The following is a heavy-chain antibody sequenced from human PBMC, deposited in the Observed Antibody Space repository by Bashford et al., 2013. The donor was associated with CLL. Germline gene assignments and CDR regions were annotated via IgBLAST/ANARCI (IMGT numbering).Heavy chain of an antibody. CDR1: GYSFTSYW. J-gene: IGHJ6*04. D-gene: IGHD6-19*01. V-gene: IGHV5-51*01. Sequence: GESLKISCKGSGYSFTSYWIGWVRQMPGKGLEWMGIIYPGDSDTRYSPSFQGQVTISADKSISTAYLQWSSLKASDTAMYYCARRIPSIAVAGNWMEDYYYYGMDVVGPNGTTVTVSS. CDR3: ARRIPSIAVAGNWMEDYYYYGMDV. CDR2: IYPGDSDT.